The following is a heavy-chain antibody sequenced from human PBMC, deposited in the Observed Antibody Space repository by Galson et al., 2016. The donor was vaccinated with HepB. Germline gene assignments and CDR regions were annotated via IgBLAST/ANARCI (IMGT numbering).Heavy chain of an antibody. J-gene: IGHJ3*02. CDR1: RLKFSTYW. D-gene: IGHD2-15*01. Sequence: SLRLSCAASRLKFSTYWMTWVRQAPGNGLEWVANINQDGGRTNYVDSVKGRFTISRDNAKNSLYLQMNSLRPEDTAIYSCARDRSPAQANNWYDALDIWGQGTLVTVSS. CDR3: ARDRSPAQANNWYDALDI. CDR2: INQDGGRT. V-gene: IGHV3-7*04.